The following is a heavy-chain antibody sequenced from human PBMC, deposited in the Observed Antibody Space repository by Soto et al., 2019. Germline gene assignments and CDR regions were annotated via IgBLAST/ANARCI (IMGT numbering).Heavy chain of an antibody. D-gene: IGHD4-17*01. CDR3: ASGNYGDYSDY. Sequence: GASVKVSCKASGYTFTSSYMHWVRQAPAQGLEWMGIINPSGGSTSYAQKFQGRVTMTRDTSTSAVYMELSSLRSEDTAVYYCASGNYGDYSDYWGQGTLVTVSP. V-gene: IGHV1-46*01. CDR1: GYTFTSSY. J-gene: IGHJ4*02. CDR2: INPSGGST.